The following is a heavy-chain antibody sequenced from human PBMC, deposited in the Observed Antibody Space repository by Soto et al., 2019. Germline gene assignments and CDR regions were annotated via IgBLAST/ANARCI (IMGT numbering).Heavy chain of an antibody. CDR3: AGDSRAWSGYCISTSCRGAFDI. Sequence: ASVKVCCKASGYTFTSYGISWVRQAPGQGLEWMGWISAYNGNTNYAQRLQGRVTMTTDTSTSTAYMELRSLRSDDTAVYYCAGDSRAWSGYCISTSCRGAFDIWGQ. D-gene: IGHD2-2*01. CDR1: GYTFTSYG. CDR2: ISAYNGNT. J-gene: IGHJ3*02. V-gene: IGHV1-18*01.